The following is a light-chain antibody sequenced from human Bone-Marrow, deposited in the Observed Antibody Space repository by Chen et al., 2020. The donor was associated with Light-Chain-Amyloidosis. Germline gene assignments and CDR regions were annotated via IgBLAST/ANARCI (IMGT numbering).Light chain of an antibody. CDR1: NIGSTS. CDR3: QVWDRSSDRPV. V-gene: IGLV3-21*02. J-gene: IGLJ3*02. CDR2: DDS. Sequence: SYVLTQPSSVSVAPGQTATIACGGKNIGSTSVHWYQQTPGQAPLLVVYDDSDRPSGIPERLSGSNSGNTATLTIRRVEAGEEADYYCQVWDRSSDRPVFGGGTKLTVL.